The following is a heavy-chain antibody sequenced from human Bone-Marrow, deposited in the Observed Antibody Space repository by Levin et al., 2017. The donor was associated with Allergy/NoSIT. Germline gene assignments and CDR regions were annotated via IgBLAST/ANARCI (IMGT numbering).Heavy chain of an antibody. D-gene: IGHD2-15*01. CDR3: AGSVAASFDAFDM. CDR2: IYSSGNS. V-gene: IGHV4-61*02. Sequence: SQTLSLTCSVSGGSVTSGIYYWGWVRQAAGKGLEWIGRIYSSGNSHYNPALKSRATISLDTSKSQFSLKLTSVTAADTAVYYCAGSVAASFDAFDMWGQGTKVTVS. CDR1: GGSVTSGIYY. J-gene: IGHJ3*02.